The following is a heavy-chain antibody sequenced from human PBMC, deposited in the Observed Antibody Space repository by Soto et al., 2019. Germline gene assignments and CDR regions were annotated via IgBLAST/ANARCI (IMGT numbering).Heavy chain of an antibody. CDR2: IWYDGSNK. CDR1: GFTFSSYG. D-gene: IGHD6-13*01. Sequence: QVQLVESGGGVVQPGRSLRLSCAASGFTFSSYGMHWVRQAPGKGLEWVAVIWYDGSNKYYADSVKGRFTISRDNSKNALDLQMNSLRAGDTALYYCARWGISAGDYWGQGTLVTVSS. CDR3: ARWGISAGDY. V-gene: IGHV3-33*01. J-gene: IGHJ4*02.